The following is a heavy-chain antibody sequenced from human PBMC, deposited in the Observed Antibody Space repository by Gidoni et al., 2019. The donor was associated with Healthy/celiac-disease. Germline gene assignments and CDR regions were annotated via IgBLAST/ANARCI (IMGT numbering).Heavy chain of an antibody. CDR2: ISWNSGSI. CDR1: GFTFDDYA. J-gene: IGHJ5*02. V-gene: IGHV3-9*01. CDR3: AKDIRGAVAGIVPLLGS. Sequence: EVQLVESGGGLVQPGRSLRLSCAASGFTFDDYAMHWVRQAPGKGLEWVSGISWNSGSIGYADSVKGRFTISRDNAKNSLYLQMNSLRAENTALYYCAKDIRGAVAGIVPLLGSWGQGTLVTVSS. D-gene: IGHD6-19*01.